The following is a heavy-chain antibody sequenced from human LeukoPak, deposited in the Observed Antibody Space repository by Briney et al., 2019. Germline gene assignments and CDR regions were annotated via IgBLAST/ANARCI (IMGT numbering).Heavy chain of an antibody. D-gene: IGHD2-2*01. V-gene: IGHV3-21*01. Sequence: PGGSLRLSCAASGFTFSSYAMSWVRQAPGKGLEWVSSISSSSSYIYYADSVKGRFTISRDNAKNSLYLQMNSLRAEDTAVYYCARTEDIVVVPAAHFDYWGQGTLVTVSS. CDR3: ARTEDIVVVPAAHFDY. CDR1: GFTFSSYA. CDR2: ISSSSSYI. J-gene: IGHJ4*02.